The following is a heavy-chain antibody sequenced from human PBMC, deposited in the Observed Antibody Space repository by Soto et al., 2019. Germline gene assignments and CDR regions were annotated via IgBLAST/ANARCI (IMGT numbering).Heavy chain of an antibody. V-gene: IGHV4-61*01. J-gene: IGHJ4*02. Sequence: PSETLSLTCTVSGGYVRSGSFYWSWIRQPPGKGLEWIGYIYHSGRTSYNPSLKSRVTMSVDTSKNQFSLNLSSVTAADTAVYYCVRDSTAFLFDYWGQGALVTVSS. CDR1: GGYVRSGSFY. CDR2: IYHSGRT. D-gene: IGHD2-2*01. CDR3: VRDSTAFLFDY.